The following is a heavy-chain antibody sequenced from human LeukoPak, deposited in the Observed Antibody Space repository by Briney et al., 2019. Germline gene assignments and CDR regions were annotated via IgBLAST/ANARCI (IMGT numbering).Heavy chain of an antibody. CDR3: ARDLTGDPRESWFDP. CDR2: ISSSGSTI. V-gene: IGHV3-48*03. CDR1: GFTFSSYE. J-gene: IGHJ5*02. D-gene: IGHD7-27*01. Sequence: GGXLRLSCAASGFTFSSYEMNWVRQAPGKGLEGVSYISSSGSTIYYADSVKGRFTISRDNAKNSLYLQMNSLRAEDTAVYYCARDLTGDPRESWFDPWGQGTLVTVSS.